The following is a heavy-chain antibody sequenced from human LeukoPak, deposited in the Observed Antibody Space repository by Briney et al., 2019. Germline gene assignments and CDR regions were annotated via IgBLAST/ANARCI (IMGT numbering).Heavy chain of an antibody. CDR1: GFTLVDYA. Sequence: GESLRLSCAASGFTLVDYAMHWVRQAQGKGLEWVSLISGDGGSTYYADSVKGRFTISRDNSKNSLYLQMNSLRAEDTAGYYCARGRWTVTPFDYWGQGTLVTVSS. CDR3: ARGRWTVTPFDY. CDR2: ISGDGGST. V-gene: IGHV3-43*02. J-gene: IGHJ4*02. D-gene: IGHD4-17*01.